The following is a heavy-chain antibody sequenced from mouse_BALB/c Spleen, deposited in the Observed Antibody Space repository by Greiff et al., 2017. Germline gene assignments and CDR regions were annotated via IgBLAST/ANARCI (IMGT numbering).Heavy chain of an antibody. D-gene: IGHD2-4*01. V-gene: IGHV3-6*02. CDR2: ISYDGSN. J-gene: IGHJ2*01. CDR3: ARAYYDYDDYFDY. Sequence: EVKLQESGPGLVKPSQSLSLTCSVTGYSITSGYYWNWIRQFPGNKLEWMGYISYDGSNNYNPSLKNRISITRDTSKNQFFLKLNSVTTEDTATYYCARAYYDYDDYFDYWGQGTTLTVSS. CDR1: GYSITSGYY.